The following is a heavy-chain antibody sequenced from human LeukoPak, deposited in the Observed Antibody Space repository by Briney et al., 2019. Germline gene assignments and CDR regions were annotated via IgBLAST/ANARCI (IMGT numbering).Heavy chain of an antibody. Sequence: SETLSLTCTVSGGSISSYHWSWIRQPAGKGLQWIGRIHTSGSTDYNPSLGSRVTMSVDTSKNQFSLKLSSVTAADTAVYYCAREGSMTARPFVSIDYWGQGTLVTVSS. J-gene: IGHJ4*02. CDR3: AREGSMTARPFVSIDY. CDR2: IHTSGST. V-gene: IGHV4-4*07. CDR1: GGSISSYH. D-gene: IGHD6-6*01.